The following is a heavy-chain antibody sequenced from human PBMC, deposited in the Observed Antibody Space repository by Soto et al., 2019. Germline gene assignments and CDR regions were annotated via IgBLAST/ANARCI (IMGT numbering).Heavy chain of an antibody. Sequence: ASVKVSCKASGYTFTSYYMHWVRQAPGQGLEWMGIVNPSGGSTSYAQKFQGRVTMTGDTSTSTVYMELSNLRSEDTAVYYCARSYCSSTSCYWFDPWGQGTLVTVSS. CDR2: VNPSGGST. CDR3: ARSYCSSTSCYWFDP. V-gene: IGHV1-46*01. J-gene: IGHJ5*02. D-gene: IGHD2-2*01. CDR1: GYTFTSYY.